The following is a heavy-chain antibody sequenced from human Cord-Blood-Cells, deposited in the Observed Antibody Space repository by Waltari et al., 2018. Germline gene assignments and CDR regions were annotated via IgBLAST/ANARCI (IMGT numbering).Heavy chain of an antibody. CDR3: ARDVTTVTFDY. D-gene: IGHD4-17*01. Sequence: QVQLVESGGGVVQPGRSLRLSGAASGFTFSSYAMHWVRQAPGKGLEWVAVISYDGSNKYYADSVKGRFTISRDNSKNTLYLQMNSLRAEDTAVYYCARDVTTVTFDYWGQGTLVTVSS. CDR2: ISYDGSNK. J-gene: IGHJ4*02. CDR1: GFTFSSYA. V-gene: IGHV3-30-3*01.